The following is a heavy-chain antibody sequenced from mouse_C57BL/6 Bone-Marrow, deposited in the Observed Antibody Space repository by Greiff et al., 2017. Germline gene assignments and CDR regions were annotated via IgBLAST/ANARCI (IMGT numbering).Heavy chain of an antibody. V-gene: IGHV14-4*01. CDR3: TTVFITTVVATGAMDY. D-gene: IGHD1-1*01. CDR1: GFNIKDDY. J-gene: IGHJ4*01. CDR2: IDPENGDT. Sequence: VQLQQSGAELVRPGASVKLSCTASGFNIKDDYMHWVKQRPEQGLEWIGWIDPENGDTEYASKFQGKATITADPSSNTAYLQLSSLTSEDTAVYYCTTVFITTVVATGAMDYWGQGTSVTVSS.